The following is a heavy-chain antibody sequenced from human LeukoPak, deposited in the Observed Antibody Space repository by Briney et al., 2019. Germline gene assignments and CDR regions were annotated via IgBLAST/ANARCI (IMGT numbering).Heavy chain of an antibody. Sequence: GGSLRLSCAASGLTFTKYWMHWVRQAPGKGLVWVSRINTDGSSTNYADSVKGRFTISRDNSKNTLYLQMNSLRAEDTAVYYCARAFDYYDSSGYYNGYYFDYWGQGTLVTVSS. CDR1: GLTFTKYW. D-gene: IGHD3-22*01. CDR3: ARAFDYYDSSGYYNGYYFDY. V-gene: IGHV3-74*01. J-gene: IGHJ4*02. CDR2: INTDGSST.